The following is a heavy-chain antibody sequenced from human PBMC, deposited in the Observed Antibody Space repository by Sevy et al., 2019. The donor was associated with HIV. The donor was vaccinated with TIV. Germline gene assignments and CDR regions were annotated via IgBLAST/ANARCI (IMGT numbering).Heavy chain of an antibody. J-gene: IGHJ4*02. Sequence: ASVKVSCKTSGYIFTDYYLHWVRQAPGQGLEWMGRIDPDSGATNYAQNFQGRVTMTRDTSITTAYMEVSGLRSDDTAVYYCAKYGTTAAPHFDSWGQGTLVTVSS. V-gene: IGHV1-2*06. CDR2: IDPDSGAT. CDR3: AKYGTTAAPHFDS. D-gene: IGHD6-13*01. CDR1: GYIFTDYY.